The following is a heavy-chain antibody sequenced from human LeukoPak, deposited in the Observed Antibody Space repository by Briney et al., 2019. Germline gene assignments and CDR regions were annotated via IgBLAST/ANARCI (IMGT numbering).Heavy chain of an antibody. CDR3: AKDRESGQTDYFDY. J-gene: IGHJ4*02. CDR1: GFTSSNYA. D-gene: IGHD3-3*01. Sequence: GGSLRLSCAASGFTSSNYAMGWVRQAPGKGLEWVSGISGSGGSTYYADSVKGRFTISRDNSKNTLYLQMNSLRAEDTAVYYCAKDRESGQTDYFDYWGQGTLVTVSS. V-gene: IGHV3-23*01. CDR2: ISGSGGST.